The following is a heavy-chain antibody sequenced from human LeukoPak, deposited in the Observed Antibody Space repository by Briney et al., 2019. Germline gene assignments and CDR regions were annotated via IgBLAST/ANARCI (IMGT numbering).Heavy chain of an antibody. Sequence: SVKVSCKASGGTFSSYAISWVRQAPGQGLEWMGGIIPIFGAANYAQKFQGRVTITTDESASTAYMELSSLRSEDTAVYYCARAREMATVNWFDPWGQGTLVTVSS. CDR3: ARAREMATVNWFDP. D-gene: IGHD5-24*01. CDR1: GGTFSSYA. J-gene: IGHJ5*02. V-gene: IGHV1-69*05. CDR2: IIPIFGAA.